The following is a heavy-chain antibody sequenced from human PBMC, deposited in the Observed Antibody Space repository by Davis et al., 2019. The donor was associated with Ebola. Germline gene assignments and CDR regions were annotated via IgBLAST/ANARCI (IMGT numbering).Heavy chain of an antibody. Sequence: GESLKISCAASGFTVSSNYMSWVRQAPGKGLEWGSVIYSGGSTYYADSVKSRFTISRHNSKNTLYLQMNSLRAEDTAVYYCARGHGEIYYYGMDVWGQGTTVTVSS. V-gene: IGHV3-53*04. CDR3: ARGHGEIYYYGMDV. D-gene: IGHD2-21*01. CDR1: GFTVSSNY. CDR2: IYSGGST. J-gene: IGHJ6*02.